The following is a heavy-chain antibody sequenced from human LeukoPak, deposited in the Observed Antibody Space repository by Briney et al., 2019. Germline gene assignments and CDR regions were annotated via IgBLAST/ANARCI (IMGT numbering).Heavy chain of an antibody. CDR3: ARDGGAAYYFDY. CDR2: ISGSGGST. Sequence: GGSLRLSCAASGFIFNNAFMSWVRQAPGKGLEWVSAISGSGGSTYYADSVKGRFTISRDNSKNTLYLQMNSLRAEDTAVYYCARDGGAAYYFDYWGQGTLVTVSS. CDR1: GFIFNNAF. D-gene: IGHD3-16*01. V-gene: IGHV3-23*01. J-gene: IGHJ4*02.